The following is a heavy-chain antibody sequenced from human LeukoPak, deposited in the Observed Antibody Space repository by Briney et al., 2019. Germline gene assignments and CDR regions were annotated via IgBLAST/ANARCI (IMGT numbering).Heavy chain of an antibody. Sequence: GGSLRLSCAASGFTFSSYAMHWVRQAPGKGLEWVAVIHSGGSTYYADSVEGRFTTSRDKSKNTVYLQMNSLRFEDTAMYYCARNWFDPWGQGTLVTVSS. J-gene: IGHJ5*02. CDR3: ARNWFDP. CDR2: IHSGGST. CDR1: GFTFSSYA. V-gene: IGHV3-30*14.